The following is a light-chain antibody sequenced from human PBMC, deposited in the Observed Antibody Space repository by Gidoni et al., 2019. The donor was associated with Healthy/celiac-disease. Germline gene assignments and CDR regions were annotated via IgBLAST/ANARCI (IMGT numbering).Light chain of an antibody. Sequence: EIVLTQSPVTLSFSPGASATLPCRTSQSVSSSYLAWYQQKPGQAPRLLIYDASSRATGIPDRFSGSGSGTDFTLTISRLEPEDFAVYYCQQYGSSPLYTFGQGTKLEIK. V-gene: IGKV3-20*01. J-gene: IGKJ2*01. CDR3: QQYGSSPLYT. CDR1: QSVSSSY. CDR2: DAS.